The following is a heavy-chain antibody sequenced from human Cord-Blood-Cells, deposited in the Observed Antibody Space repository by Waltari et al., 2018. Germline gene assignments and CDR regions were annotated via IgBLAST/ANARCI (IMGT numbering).Heavy chain of an antibody. D-gene: IGHD3-9*01. J-gene: IGHJ3*02. V-gene: IGHV4-39*01. CDR3: ASIDITSDAFDI. CDR2: IYYSGST. CDR1: GGSISSSSYY. Sequence: QLQLQESGPGLVKPSETLSLTYTVSGGSISSSSYYWGWIRQPPGKGLEWIGSIYYSGSTYYNPSLKSRVTISVDTSKNQFSLKLSSVTAADTAVYYCASIDITSDAFDIWGQGTMVTVSS.